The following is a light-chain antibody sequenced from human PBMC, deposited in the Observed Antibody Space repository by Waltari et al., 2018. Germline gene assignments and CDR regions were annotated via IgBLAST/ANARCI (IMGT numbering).Light chain of an antibody. J-gene: IGKJ1*01. Sequence: IVLTQSPGTLSLSPGERATLSCRASQSVGTFLVWYQQKPGQAPRLLIQGASTGATGTPDRFSGSGSGTDFSLTISRLEPEDFAMYYCQHYVRLPVTFGQGTKVEI. CDR3: QHYVRLPVT. CDR2: GAS. V-gene: IGKV3-20*01. CDR1: QSVGTF.